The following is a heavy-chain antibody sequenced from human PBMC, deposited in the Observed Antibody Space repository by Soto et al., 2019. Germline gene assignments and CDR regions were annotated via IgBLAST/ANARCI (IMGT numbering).Heavy chain of an antibody. D-gene: IGHD3-22*01. V-gene: IGHV1-69*01. J-gene: IGHJ4*02. CDR3: ARGESSDTGDY. Sequence: QVQLVQSGAEVKKPGSSVKVSCKASGGSFSSYAFSWVRQAPGQGLEWMGGTIPILGTADYAQKFQGRLTITADESASTSYMELSSLRSEDKAVYYCARGESSDTGDYWGQGTLVNVSS. CDR1: GGSFSSYA. CDR2: TIPILGTA.